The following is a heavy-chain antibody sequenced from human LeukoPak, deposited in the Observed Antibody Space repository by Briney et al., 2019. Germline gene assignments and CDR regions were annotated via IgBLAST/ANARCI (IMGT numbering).Heavy chain of an antibody. CDR1: GYTFTSYD. CDR3: ARLEGNYDFWSGYDPKWFDP. J-gene: IGHJ5*02. D-gene: IGHD3-3*01. Sequence: GASVTVSCKASGYTFTSYDINWVRQATGQGLEWMGWMNPNSGNTGYAQKFQGRVTMTRNTSIRTAYMELSSLRSEDTAVYYCARLEGNYDFWSGYDPKWFDPWGQGTLVTVSS. CDR2: MNPNSGNT. V-gene: IGHV1-8*01.